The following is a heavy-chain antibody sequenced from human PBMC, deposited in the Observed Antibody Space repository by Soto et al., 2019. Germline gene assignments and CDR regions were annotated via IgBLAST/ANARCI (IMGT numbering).Heavy chain of an antibody. Sequence: EVQLVESGGGLVQPGGSLRLSCAASGFTFSSYEMNWVRQAPGKGLEWVSYISSSGSTIYYADSVKGRFTISRDNAKNSLYLQMNSLRAEDTAVYYCGRHTYCSSTSCYPYYFDYWGQGTLVTVSS. CDR3: GRHTYCSSTSCYPYYFDY. V-gene: IGHV3-48*03. D-gene: IGHD2-2*01. CDR1: GFTFSSYE. CDR2: ISSSGSTI. J-gene: IGHJ4*02.